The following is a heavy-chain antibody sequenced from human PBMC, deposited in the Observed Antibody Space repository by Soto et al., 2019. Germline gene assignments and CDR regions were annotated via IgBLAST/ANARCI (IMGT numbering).Heavy chain of an antibody. J-gene: IGHJ6*02. Sequence: RRLSCAASGFTFSSYAMAWVRQAPGKGLEWVSVISGSGDTTYHADSVSGRFTISRDNSKNTVYLQMSSLRTEDTAIYWCAKGVRGIIIRPGMDVWGQGTTVTVSS. CDR3: AKGVRGIIIRPGMDV. V-gene: IGHV3-23*01. D-gene: IGHD3-10*01. CDR1: GFTFSSYA. CDR2: ISGSGDTT.